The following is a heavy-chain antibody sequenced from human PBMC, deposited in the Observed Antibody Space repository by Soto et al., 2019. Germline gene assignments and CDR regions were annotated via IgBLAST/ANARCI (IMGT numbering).Heavy chain of an antibody. CDR3: ARDSSGYFDYFDY. Sequence: SETLSLTCTVSGGSISRSTYYWGWIRQPPGKGLEYIGSIYYSGSTYYSPSLKSRVTIFVDTPKNQFSLNLSSVTTADTAVYYCARDSSGYFDYFDYWGQGTLVTVSS. D-gene: IGHD3-22*01. J-gene: IGHJ4*02. CDR1: GGSISRSTYY. CDR2: IYYSGST. V-gene: IGHV4-39*02.